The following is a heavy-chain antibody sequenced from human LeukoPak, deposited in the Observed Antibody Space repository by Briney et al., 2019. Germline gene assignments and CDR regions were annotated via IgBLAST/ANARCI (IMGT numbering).Heavy chain of an antibody. J-gene: IGHJ4*02. V-gene: IGHV3-23*01. CDR3: ATLWSLDY. CDR1: GFTFSSQA. Sequence: GGSLRLSCAASGFTFSSQAMSWVRQAPGKGLEWVSGISVSGSTTYYAESVKGRFTISRDNSKKTLYLQMNSLRAEDTAIYYCATLWSLDYWGQGTLVTVSS. CDR2: ISVSGSTT. D-gene: IGHD3-10*01.